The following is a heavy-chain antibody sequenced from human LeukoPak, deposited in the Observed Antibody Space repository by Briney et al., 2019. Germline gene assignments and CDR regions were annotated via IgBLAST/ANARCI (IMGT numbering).Heavy chain of an antibody. Sequence: PSETLSLTCAVYGGSFSGYYWSWIRQHPGKGLEWIGEINHSGSTNYNPSLKSRVTISVDTSKNQFSLKLSSVTAADTAVYYCARGRWASPFDYWGQGTLVTVSS. V-gene: IGHV4-34*01. CDR3: ARGRWASPFDY. CDR1: GGSFSGYY. J-gene: IGHJ4*02. D-gene: IGHD1-26*01. CDR2: INHSGST.